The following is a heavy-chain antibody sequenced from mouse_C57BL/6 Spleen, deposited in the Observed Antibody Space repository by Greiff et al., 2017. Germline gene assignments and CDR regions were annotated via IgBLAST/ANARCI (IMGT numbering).Heavy chain of an antibody. J-gene: IGHJ4*01. CDR3: ARWAGGYDKIYYAMDY. CDR1: GYTFTSYW. Sequence: VKLKQPGAELVKPGASVKLSCKASGYTFTSYWMHWVKQRPGQGLEWIGMIHPNSGSTNYNEKFKSKATLTVDKSSSTAYMQLSSLTSEDSAVYYCARWAGGYDKIYYAMDYWGQGTSVTVSS. V-gene: IGHV1-64*01. D-gene: IGHD2-2*01. CDR2: IHPNSGST.